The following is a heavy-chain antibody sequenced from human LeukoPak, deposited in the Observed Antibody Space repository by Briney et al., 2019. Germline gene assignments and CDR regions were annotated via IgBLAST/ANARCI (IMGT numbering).Heavy chain of an antibody. CDR1: GGSISSSNW. V-gene: IGHV4-4*02. D-gene: IGHD3-9*01. CDR2: IYHSGST. J-gene: IGHJ6*03. Sequence: PSETLSLTCAVSGGSISSSNWWSWVRQPPGKGLEWIGEIYHSGSTNYNPSLKSRVTISVDKSKNQFSLKLSSVTAADTAVYYCARGDWLTHYYYMDVRGKGTTVTISS. CDR3: ARGDWLTHYYYMDV.